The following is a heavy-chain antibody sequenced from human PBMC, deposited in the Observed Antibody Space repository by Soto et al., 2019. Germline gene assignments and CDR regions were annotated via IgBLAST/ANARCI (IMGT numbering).Heavy chain of an antibody. CDR2: IDRSDSYV. CDR3: TGRASSSSYHIDF. D-gene: IGHD2-2*01. Sequence: PGASLDISCQAPVYRFTSYWITWVRQMPGKCLECMATIDRSDSYVYYGPFFSGHVTFSVDRSITLVYLQWNILKAWYSAFYFCTGRASSSSYHIDFWGHGALVTVSS. V-gene: IGHV5-10-1*01. CDR1: VYRFTSYW. J-gene: IGHJ4*01.